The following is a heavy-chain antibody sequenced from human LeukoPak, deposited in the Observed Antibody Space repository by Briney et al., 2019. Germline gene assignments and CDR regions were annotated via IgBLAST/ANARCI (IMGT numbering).Heavy chain of an antibody. Sequence: PGGSLRLSCAASGFTFSSSAMNWVRQAPGKGLEWVSTISGTGGSTYYADSVKGRFTISRDNSKNTLYLQMNSLRAEDTAVYYCARGGGDNYYYYYMDVWGKGTTVTISS. J-gene: IGHJ6*03. V-gene: IGHV3-23*01. D-gene: IGHD2-21*02. CDR3: ARGGGDNYYYYYMDV. CDR2: ISGTGGST. CDR1: GFTFSSSA.